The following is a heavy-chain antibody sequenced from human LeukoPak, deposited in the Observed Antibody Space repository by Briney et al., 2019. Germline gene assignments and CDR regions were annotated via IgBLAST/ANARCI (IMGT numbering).Heavy chain of an antibody. J-gene: IGHJ2*01. Sequence: SQTLSLTCAISGDSVSSNSAAWNWIRQSPSRGLEWLGRTYYRSKWYNDYAVSVKSRTTINPDTSKNQFSLQLNSVTPEDTAVYYCARGARRGDYGDLPYWYFDLWGRGTLVTVSS. V-gene: IGHV6-1*01. CDR2: TYYRSKWYN. D-gene: IGHD4-17*01. CDR3: ARGARRGDYGDLPYWYFDL. CDR1: GDSVSSNSAA.